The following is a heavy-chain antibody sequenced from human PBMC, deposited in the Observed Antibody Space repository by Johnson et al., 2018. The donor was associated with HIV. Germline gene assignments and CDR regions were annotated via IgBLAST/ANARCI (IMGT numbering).Heavy chain of an antibody. CDR3: ARSWGGYCSGGSCYGAPGAFDI. J-gene: IGHJ3*02. CDR1: GFTFSSYA. V-gene: IGHV3-30*04. Sequence: QVQLVESGGGVVQPGRSLRLSCAASGFTFSSYAIHWVRQAPGKGLEWVAVISYDGSNKYYADSVKGRFTISRDNSKNTLYLQMNSLRAEDTAVYYWARSWGGYCSGGSCYGAPGAFDIWGQGTMVTVSS. D-gene: IGHD2-15*01. CDR2: ISYDGSNK.